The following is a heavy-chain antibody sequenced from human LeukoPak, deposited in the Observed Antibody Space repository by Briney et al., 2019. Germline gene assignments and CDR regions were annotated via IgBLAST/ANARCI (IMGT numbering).Heavy chain of an antibody. CDR1: SGSLSRSSYY. D-gene: IGHD5-18*01. V-gene: IGHV4-39*07. Sequence: PSETLSLTCSVSSGSLSRSSYYWGWIRQPPGKGLEWIGSIFYSGSTVYNPSLKSRVTISVDKSKNQFSLKLSSVTAADTAVYYCACEGYSSLPIFWGQGTMVTVSS. J-gene: IGHJ3*01. CDR2: IFYSGST. CDR3: ACEGYSSLPIF.